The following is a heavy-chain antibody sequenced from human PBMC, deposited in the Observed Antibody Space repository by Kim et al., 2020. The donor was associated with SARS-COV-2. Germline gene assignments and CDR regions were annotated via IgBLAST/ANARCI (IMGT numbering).Heavy chain of an antibody. J-gene: IGHJ4*02. CDR3: ARKRADSSGFIDY. V-gene: IGHV4-4*07. Sequence: NYNPDLKRRVAMSIDTSKDQISLHLTSVTSADTAIYFCARKRADSSGFIDYWGQGTLVTVSS. D-gene: IGHD3-22*01.